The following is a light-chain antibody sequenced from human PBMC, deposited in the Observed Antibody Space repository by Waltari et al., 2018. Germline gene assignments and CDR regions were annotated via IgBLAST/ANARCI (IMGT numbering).Light chain of an antibody. J-gene: IGLJ2*01. V-gene: IGLV3-19*01. CDR2: GKN. CDR3: NSRDSSGNRVV. CDR1: SPRRHY. Sequence: SSDLTPDPAVSVALGQTVSISCPGYSPRRHYASRYQQKPGQAPVLVIYGKNNRPSGIPDRFSGSSSGNTASLTITGAQAEDEADYYCNSRDSSGNRVVFGGGTKLTVL.